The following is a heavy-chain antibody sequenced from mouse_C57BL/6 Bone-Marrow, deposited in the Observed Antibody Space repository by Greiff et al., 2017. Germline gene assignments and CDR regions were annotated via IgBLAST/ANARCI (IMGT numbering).Heavy chain of an antibody. CDR1: GYTFTSYW. V-gene: IGHV1-64*01. CDR2: IHPNSGST. J-gene: IGHJ3*01. CDR3: AISLAY. Sequence: QVQLQQPGAELVKPGASVKLSCKASGYTFTSYWMHWVKQRPGQGLEWIGMIHPNSGSTNYNEKFKSKATLTVDKSASTAYMQRSSLTSEDSAVYYCAISLAYWGQGTLVTVSA.